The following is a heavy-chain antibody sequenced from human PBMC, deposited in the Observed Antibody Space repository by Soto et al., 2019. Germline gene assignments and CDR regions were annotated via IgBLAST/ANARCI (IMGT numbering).Heavy chain of an antibody. J-gene: IGHJ4*02. D-gene: IGHD3-10*01. CDR2: IGPASGDT. CDR1: GYTFTGHY. CDR3: GRGRSGQLVVFY. Sequence: ASVKVSCKASGYTFTGHYIHWVRQAPGQGPEWMGEIGPASGDTRYAQKFQGRVTMTRDTSITTVYMELNNLSPDDTAVYYCGRGRSGQLVVFYWGQGTPVAVSS. V-gene: IGHV1-2*02.